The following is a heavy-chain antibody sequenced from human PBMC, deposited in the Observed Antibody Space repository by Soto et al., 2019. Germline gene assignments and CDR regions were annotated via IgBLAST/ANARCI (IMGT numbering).Heavy chain of an antibody. D-gene: IGHD6-13*01. Sequence: PSETLSLTCTVSGGSISSGGYYWSWIRQHPGKGLEWIGYIYYSGSTYYNPSLKSRVTISVDTSKNQFSLKLSSVTAADTAVYYCASDIAAAGTDWFDPWGQGTLVTVSS. V-gene: IGHV4-39*01. CDR1: GGSISSGGYY. CDR3: ASDIAAAGTDWFDP. J-gene: IGHJ5*02. CDR2: IYYSGST.